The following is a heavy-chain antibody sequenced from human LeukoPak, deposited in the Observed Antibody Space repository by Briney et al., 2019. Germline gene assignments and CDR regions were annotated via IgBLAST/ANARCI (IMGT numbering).Heavy chain of an antibody. CDR1: GFTFSSYG. Sequence: GGSLRLSCAASGFTFSSYGMHWVRQAPGKRLEWVAVIWYDGSNKYYADSVKGRFTISRDNSKNTLYLQMNSLRAEDTAVYYCAKDFEAAFDIWGQGTMVTVSS. V-gene: IGHV3-33*06. CDR2: IWYDGSNK. D-gene: IGHD3-9*01. CDR3: AKDFEAAFDI. J-gene: IGHJ3*02.